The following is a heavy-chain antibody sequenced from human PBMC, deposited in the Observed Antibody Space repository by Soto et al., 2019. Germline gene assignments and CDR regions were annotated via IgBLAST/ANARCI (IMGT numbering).Heavy chain of an antibody. D-gene: IGHD2-15*01. CDR1: GFTFSNYA. Sequence: EVQLLESGGGLVQPGGSLRLSCAASGFTFSNYAMPWVRQAPGKGLEWVSTISGLGGNTWYADSVKGRFTISRDNSKNTLYLQMISLRAEDTAVYYCAKGGSAYCSGGSCYHPFDHWGQGTLATVSS. J-gene: IGHJ4*02. CDR2: ISGLGGNT. V-gene: IGHV3-23*01. CDR3: AKGGSAYCSGGSCYHPFDH.